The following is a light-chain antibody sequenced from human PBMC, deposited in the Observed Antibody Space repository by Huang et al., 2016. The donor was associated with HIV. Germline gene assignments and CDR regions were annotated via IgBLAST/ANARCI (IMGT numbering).Light chain of an antibody. CDR1: QSVLYSSNSKNY. CDR3: QQYYRLPQT. CDR2: WAS. J-gene: IGKJ1*01. V-gene: IGKV4-1*01. Sequence: DIVMTQSPDSLTVSRGERATIKCRSSQSVLYSSNSKNYLACVQQTPGRAPRLLIYWASARESGVPDRFSGSGSGTDFTLTIDRLEAEDAAIYYCQQYYRLPQTFGQGTRVEIK.